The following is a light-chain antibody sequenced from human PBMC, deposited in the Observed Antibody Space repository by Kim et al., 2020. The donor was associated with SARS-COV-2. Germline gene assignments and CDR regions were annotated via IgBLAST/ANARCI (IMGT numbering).Light chain of an antibody. CDR1: QSISSW. J-gene: IGKJ1*01. Sequence: ASVRDRVTITCRARQSISSWLAWYQQKPGKATKLLIYKAPSLESGVPSRFSGSGSGTEFTLTISSLQPDDFATYYCQQYNSYSWTFGQGTKVDIK. CDR2: KAP. CDR3: QQYNSYSWT. V-gene: IGKV1-5*03.